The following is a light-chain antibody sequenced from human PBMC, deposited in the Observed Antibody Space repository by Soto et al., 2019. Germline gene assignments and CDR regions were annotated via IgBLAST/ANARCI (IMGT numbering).Light chain of an antibody. J-gene: IGKJ1*01. CDR3: QQYGSSTWT. V-gene: IGKV3-20*01. CDR1: QSVSSSY. CDR2: GAS. Sequence: EIVLTQSPGTLSLSPGERATLSWRASQSVSSSYLAWYQQKPGQAPRLLIYGASSRATGIPDRFSGSGSGTEFTLTISRLEPEDFAVYYCQQYGSSTWTFGQGTKVEIK.